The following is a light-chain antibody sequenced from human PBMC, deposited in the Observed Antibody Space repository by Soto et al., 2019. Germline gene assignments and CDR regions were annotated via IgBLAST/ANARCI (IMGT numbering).Light chain of an antibody. Sequence: TQMTQSPLSLSASVGEKIIITCRASRDVGSDVSWYQQKPGQAPKLVIYAASNLYTGVPSRFSGRRSGTEFTLTISCLQPEDFASYYCLQDYGDSWTFGQGTKVEIE. CDR2: AAS. V-gene: IGKV1-6*01. J-gene: IGKJ1*01. CDR3: LQDYGDSWT. CDR1: RDVGSD.